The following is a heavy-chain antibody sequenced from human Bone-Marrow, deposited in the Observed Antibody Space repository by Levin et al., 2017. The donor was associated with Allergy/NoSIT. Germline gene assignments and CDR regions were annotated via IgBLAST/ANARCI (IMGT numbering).Heavy chain of an antibody. J-gene: IGHJ4*02. CDR2: INTDGSTT. Sequence: GESLKISCASSGFTFSSYWMHWVRQGPGKGLVWVSRINTDGSTTAYADSLEGRFSISRDNAKDTVYLQMNSLRAEDTAVYYCAGGMYGPSVGNDHWGQGTLVTVSS. V-gene: IGHV3-74*01. CDR3: AGGMYGPSVGNDH. D-gene: IGHD1-26*01. CDR1: GFTFSSYW.